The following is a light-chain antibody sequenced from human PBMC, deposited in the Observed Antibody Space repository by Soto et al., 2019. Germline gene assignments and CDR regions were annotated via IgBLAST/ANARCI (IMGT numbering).Light chain of an antibody. CDR3: QQYNSYPWT. CDR2: DAS. V-gene: IGKV1-5*01. J-gene: IGKJ1*01. CDR1: QSISSW. Sequence: DIQMTQSPSTLSASIGDRVTITCRASQSISSWLAWYQQKPGKAPKLLIYDASSFESGVPSRFSGSGSGTEFTLTISSLQPDDFGTYYCQQYNSYPWTFGQGTKVEIK.